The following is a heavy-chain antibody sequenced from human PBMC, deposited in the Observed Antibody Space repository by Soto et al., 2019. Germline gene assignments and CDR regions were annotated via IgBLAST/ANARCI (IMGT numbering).Heavy chain of an antibody. V-gene: IGHV1-69*13. J-gene: IGHJ4*02. D-gene: IGHD3-10*01. CDR1: GGTFSSYA. Sequence: GASVKVSCKASGGTFSSYAISWVRQAPGQGLEWMGGIIPIFGTANYAQKFQGRVTITADESTSTAYMELSSLRSEDTAVYCCARVERFEAGYDYWGQGTLVTVSS. CDR3: ARVERFEAGYDY. CDR2: IIPIFGTA.